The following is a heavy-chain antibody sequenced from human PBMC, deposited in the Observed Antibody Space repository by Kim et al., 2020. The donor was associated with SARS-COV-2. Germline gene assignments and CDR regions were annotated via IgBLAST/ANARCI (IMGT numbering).Heavy chain of an antibody. Sequence: ASVKVSCKASGYTFTGYYMHWVRQAPGQGLEWMGRINPNSGGTNYAQKFQGRVTMTRDTSISTAYMELSRLRSDDTAVYYCARDVEWGYYYYYGMDVWGQGTTVTVSS. J-gene: IGHJ6*02. D-gene: IGHD3-3*01. CDR3: ARDVEWGYYYYYGMDV. CDR1: GYTFTGYY. V-gene: IGHV1-2*06. CDR2: INPNSGGT.